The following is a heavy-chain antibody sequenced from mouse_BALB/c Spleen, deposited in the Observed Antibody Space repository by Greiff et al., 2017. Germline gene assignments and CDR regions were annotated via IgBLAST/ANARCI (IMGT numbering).Heavy chain of an antibody. Sequence: QVQLQQSGAELARPGASVKLSCKASGYTFTSYWMQWVKQRPGQGLEWIGAIYPGDGDTRYTQKFKGKATLTADKSSSTAYMQLSSLASEDSAVYYCARDDYGFAYWGQGTLVTVSA. CDR1: GYTFTSYW. D-gene: IGHD2-4*01. CDR2: IYPGDGDT. V-gene: IGHV1-87*01. CDR3: ARDDYGFAY. J-gene: IGHJ3*01.